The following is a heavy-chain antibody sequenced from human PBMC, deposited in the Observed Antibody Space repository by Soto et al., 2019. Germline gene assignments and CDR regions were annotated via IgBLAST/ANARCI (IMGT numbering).Heavy chain of an antibody. CDR3: ARDLRAAGRPGMDV. CDR2: IIPIFGTA. D-gene: IGHD6-13*01. CDR1: GGTFSSYA. Sequence: QVQLVQSGAEVKKPGSSVKVSCKASGGTFSSYAISWVRQAPGQGLEWMGGIIPIFGTANYAQNFQGRVTITADESTCTAYMELSSLRSEDTAVYYCARDLRAAGRPGMDVWGQGTTVTVSS. V-gene: IGHV1-69*01. J-gene: IGHJ6*02.